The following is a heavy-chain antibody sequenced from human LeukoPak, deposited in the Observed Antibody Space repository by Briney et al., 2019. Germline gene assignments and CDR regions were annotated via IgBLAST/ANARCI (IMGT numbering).Heavy chain of an antibody. Sequence: PGGSLRLSCAASGFTFSSYEMNWVRQAPGKGLEWVSYISSSGTTIYYADSVKGRFIISRDNAKNSLHLQMNSLRAEDTAVYYCARESGFRGDAFDIWGQGTMVTVSS. J-gene: IGHJ3*02. CDR2: ISSSGTTI. D-gene: IGHD3-10*01. V-gene: IGHV3-48*03. CDR3: ARESGFRGDAFDI. CDR1: GFTFSSYE.